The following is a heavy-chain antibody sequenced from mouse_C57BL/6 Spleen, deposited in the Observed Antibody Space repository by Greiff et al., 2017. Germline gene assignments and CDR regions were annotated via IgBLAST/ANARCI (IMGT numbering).Heavy chain of an antibody. Sequence: QVQLQQPGAELVKPGASVKVSCKASGYTFTSYWMHWVKQRPGQGLEWIGRIHPSDSDTNYNQKFKGKATLTVDKSSSTAYMQLSGLTSEDSAVYYCAMDNYVVWFAYWGQGTLVTVSA. CDR2: IHPSDSDT. CDR1: GYTFTSYW. CDR3: AMDNYVVWFAY. J-gene: IGHJ3*01. V-gene: IGHV1-74*01. D-gene: IGHD1-3*01.